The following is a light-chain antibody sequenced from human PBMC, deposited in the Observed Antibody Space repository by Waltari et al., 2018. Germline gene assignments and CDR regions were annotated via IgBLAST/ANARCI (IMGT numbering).Light chain of an antibody. J-gene: IGKJ4*01. CDR1: QSIFYSSNDKNY. Sequence: DIVMTQSPDSLAVSLGERATINCKSSQSIFYSSNDKNYLAWYQQKPGQPPKLLIYWASTRESGVPDRFSVSGSGTEFTLTISTLEAEDVAVYYCHQYYSNPLTFGGGTKVEIK. CDR2: WAS. CDR3: HQYYSNPLT. V-gene: IGKV4-1*01.